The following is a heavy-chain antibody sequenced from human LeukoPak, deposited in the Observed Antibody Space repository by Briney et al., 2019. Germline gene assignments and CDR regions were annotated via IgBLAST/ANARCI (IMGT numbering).Heavy chain of an antibody. D-gene: IGHD3-9*01. Sequence: SETLSLTCTVSGGSISSNYWSWIRQPPGKGLEWIGYIYYSGSTNYKSSLKSRVTISVDTSKNQFSLKLSSVTAADTAVYYCARLTGYSSESWFDPWGQGTLVTVSS. V-gene: IGHV4-59*01. CDR1: GGSISSNY. J-gene: IGHJ5*02. CDR3: ARLTGYSSESWFDP. CDR2: IYYSGST.